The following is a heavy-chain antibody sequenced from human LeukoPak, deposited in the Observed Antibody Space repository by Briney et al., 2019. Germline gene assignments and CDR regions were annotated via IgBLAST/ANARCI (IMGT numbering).Heavy chain of an antibody. CDR3: ARTTPRYCYGSGSSSGLDY. CDR1: GCSISSYY. J-gene: IGHJ4*02. V-gene: IGHV4-34*01. D-gene: IGHD3-10*01. Sequence: SETLSLTCTVSGCSISSYYWSWIRQAPGKGLEWIGGINHGGSTNYNQSPESRVTTTVHTSKNQFSLKLSSVRAADTAVYYCARTTPRYCYGSGSSSGLDYWGRGTLVTVSS. CDR2: INHGGST.